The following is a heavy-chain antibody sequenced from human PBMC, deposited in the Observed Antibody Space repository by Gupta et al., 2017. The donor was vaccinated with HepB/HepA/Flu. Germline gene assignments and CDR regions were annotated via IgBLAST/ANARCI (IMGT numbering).Heavy chain of an antibody. V-gene: IGHV4-39*01. CDR1: GGSVSSSSYS. CDR2: VDYRGST. Sequence: QLQESGPGLVKPSETLSFTCIVSGGSVSSSSYSWGWIRQPPGKGLEWIGNVDYRGSTYYNPSLKSRVTVSVDTSKNQFSLKVNSVTAADTAVYYCARWGRSNNWFDHWGRGTLVTVSS. D-gene: IGHD3-16*01. CDR3: ARWGRSNNWFDH. J-gene: IGHJ5*02.